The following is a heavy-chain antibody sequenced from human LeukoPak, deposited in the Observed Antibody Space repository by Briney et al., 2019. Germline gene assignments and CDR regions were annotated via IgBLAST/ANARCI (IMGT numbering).Heavy chain of an antibody. CDR2: IKQDGSEK. CDR3: ARGVCTAQSPWSNTRVFDY. D-gene: IGHD3-3*01. J-gene: IGHJ4*02. CDR1: GFTFSDYW. Sequence: TGGSLRLSCAASGFTFSDYWMNWVRQAPGKGLEWVANIKQDGSEKYHVGSVQGRFTISRDNAKKSLYLEMNSLRAEDTAVYYCARGVCTAQSPWSNTRVFDYWGQGILVTVSS. V-gene: IGHV3-7*05.